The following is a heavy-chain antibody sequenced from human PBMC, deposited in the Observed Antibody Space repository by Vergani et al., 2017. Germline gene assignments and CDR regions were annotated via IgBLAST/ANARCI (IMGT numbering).Heavy chain of an antibody. Sequence: QVQLQQWGAGLLKPSETLPLTCAVYGGSFSGYYWSWIRQPPGKGLEWIGEINHSGSTNYNPSLKSRVTISVDTSKNQFSLKLSSVTAADTAVYYCARTSIGYLDYWGQGTLVTVSS. J-gene: IGHJ4*02. V-gene: IGHV4-34*01. CDR3: ARTSIGYLDY. D-gene: IGHD3-10*01. CDR2: INHSGST. CDR1: GGSFSGYY.